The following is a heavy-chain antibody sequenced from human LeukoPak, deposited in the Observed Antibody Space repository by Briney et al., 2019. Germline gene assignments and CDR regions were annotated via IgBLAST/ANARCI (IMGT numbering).Heavy chain of an antibody. D-gene: IGHD1-20*01. CDR1: GDSISSYY. CDR3: ARGTPYNWNAYYYYMDV. J-gene: IGHJ6*03. Sequence: PSETLSLTCTVSGDSISSYYWSWIRQPLGKGLEWIGYIYYSGSTNYNPSLKSRVTISVDTSKNQFSLKLSSVTAADTAVYYCARGTPYNWNAYYYYMDVWAKGTTVTVSS. V-gene: IGHV4-59*01. CDR2: IYYSGST.